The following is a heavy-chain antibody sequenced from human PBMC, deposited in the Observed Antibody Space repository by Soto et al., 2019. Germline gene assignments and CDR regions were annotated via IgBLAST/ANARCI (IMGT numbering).Heavy chain of an antibody. CDR3: ARDPRGRGTIFGVVIGHFDY. Sequence: GESLKISCAASGFTFSSYSMNWVRQAPGKGLEWVSYISSSSSTIYYADSVKGRFTISRDNAKNSLYLQMNSLRDEDTAVYYCARDPRGRGTIFGVVIGHFDYWGQGTLVTVSS. V-gene: IGHV3-48*02. D-gene: IGHD3-3*01. CDR2: ISSSSSTI. CDR1: GFTFSSYS. J-gene: IGHJ4*02.